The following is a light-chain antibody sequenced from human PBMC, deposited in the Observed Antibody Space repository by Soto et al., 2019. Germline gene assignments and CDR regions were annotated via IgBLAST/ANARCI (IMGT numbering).Light chain of an antibody. CDR3: QQYGSSTELT. CDR1: QSVSSSY. J-gene: IGKJ4*01. V-gene: IGKV3-20*01. CDR2: GAS. Sequence: EIVLTQSPGTLSLSPGERATLSCRASQSVSSSYLAWYQQKPGQAPRLLIYGASSRATGIPDRFSGSGSGTDFTLTISRLEPEDFAVYYCQQYGSSTELTFGGGTKVDTK.